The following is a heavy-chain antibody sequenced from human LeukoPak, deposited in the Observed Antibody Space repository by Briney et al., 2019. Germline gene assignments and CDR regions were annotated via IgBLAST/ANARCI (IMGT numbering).Heavy chain of an antibody. D-gene: IGHD3-9*01. Sequence: PSETLSLTCTVSGYSISSGYYWGWIRQPPGKGLEWIGSIYHSGSTYYNPSLKSRVTMSVDTSKNQVSLRLTSVTAADTAVYYCARGTISMDVWGRGTTVTISS. CDR1: GYSISSGYY. CDR3: ARGTISMDV. V-gene: IGHV4-38-2*02. CDR2: IYHSGST. J-gene: IGHJ6*03.